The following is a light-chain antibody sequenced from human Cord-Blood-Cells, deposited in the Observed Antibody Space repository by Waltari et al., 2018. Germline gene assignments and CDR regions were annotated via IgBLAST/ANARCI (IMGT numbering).Light chain of an antibody. Sequence: SSELTQDPAVSVALGQTVRITCQGDSLRSYYASWYQQKPGQSPVLVIYGKNHRPSGIPDGFSGSSSGNTASLTITGAKAEEEADYYCNSRESSGNHYVFGTGTKVTVL. J-gene: IGLJ1*01. CDR3: NSRESSGNHYV. CDR1: SLRSYY. CDR2: GKN. V-gene: IGLV3-19*01.